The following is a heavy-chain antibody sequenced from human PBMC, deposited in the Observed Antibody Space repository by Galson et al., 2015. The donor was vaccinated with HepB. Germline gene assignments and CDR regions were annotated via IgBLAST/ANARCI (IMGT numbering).Heavy chain of an antibody. V-gene: IGHV4-30-2*01. CDR2: IYHSGST. D-gene: IGHD5-18*01. CDR3: ARESGYSYGYFQH. J-gene: IGHJ1*01. CDR1: GGSISIGGYS. Sequence: TLSLTCAVSGGSISIGGYSWSWIRQPPGKGLEWIGYIYHSGSTYYNPSLKSRVTISVDRSKNQFSLKLSSVTAADTAVYYCARESGYSYGYFQHWGQGTLVTVSS.